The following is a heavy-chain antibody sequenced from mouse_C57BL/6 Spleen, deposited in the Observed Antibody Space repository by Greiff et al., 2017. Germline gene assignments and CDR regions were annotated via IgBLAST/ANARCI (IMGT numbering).Heavy chain of an antibody. V-gene: IGHV1-80*01. CDR1: GYAFSSYW. J-gene: IGHJ4*01. Sequence: VQLQQSGAELVKPGASVKISCKASGYAFSSYWMNWVKQRPGKGLEWIGQIYPGDGDTNYNGKFKGKATLTADKSSSTAYMQLSSLTSEDSAVYFCARRGVTTGMDYWGQGTSVTVSS. D-gene: IGHD2-2*01. CDR2: IYPGDGDT. CDR3: ARRGVTTGMDY.